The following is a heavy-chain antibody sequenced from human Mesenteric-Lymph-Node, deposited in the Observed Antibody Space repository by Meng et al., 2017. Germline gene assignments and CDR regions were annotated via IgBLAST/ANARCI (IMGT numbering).Heavy chain of an antibody. D-gene: IGHD4-23*01. CDR2: ISGSGGST. CDR1: GFTFSSYA. Sequence: GESLKISCAASGFTFSSYAMSWVRQAPGKGLEWVSAISGSGGSTYYADSVKGRFTISRDNSKNTLYLQMNSPRAEDTAVYYCAKDFTGGNSFDYWGQGTLVTVSS. V-gene: IGHV3-23*01. J-gene: IGHJ4*02. CDR3: AKDFTGGNSFDY.